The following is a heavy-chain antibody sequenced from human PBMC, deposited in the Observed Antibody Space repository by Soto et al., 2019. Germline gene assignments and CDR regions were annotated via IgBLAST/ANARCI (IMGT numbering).Heavy chain of an antibody. J-gene: IGHJ5*02. CDR3: ARSRMVYNWFDP. D-gene: IGHD2-8*01. Sequence: GGSLRLSCAASGFTFSTYDMSWVRKAPGKGLEWVSGITGSGGSTWHADSVKGRFTISRDNSKSMLYLQMNSLRAEDTAVYYCARSRMVYNWFDPWGQGTLVTVSS. CDR2: ITGSGGST. V-gene: IGHV3-23*01. CDR1: GFTFSTYD.